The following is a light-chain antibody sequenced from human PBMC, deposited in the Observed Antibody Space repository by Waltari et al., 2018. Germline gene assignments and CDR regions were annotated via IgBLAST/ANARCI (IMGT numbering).Light chain of an antibody. J-gene: IGLJ3*02. CDR2: DVS. Sequence: HSALTQPASVSGSPGQSITVACTGISSDVDGSHYVTWYQQHPGKAPKLMIFDVSKRPSGVSNRFSGSKSGTTASLTISGLQAEDEADYYCSSYTSRSTSGVFGGGTKLTVL. V-gene: IGLV2-14*03. CDR3: SSYTSRSTSGV. CDR1: SSDVDGSHY.